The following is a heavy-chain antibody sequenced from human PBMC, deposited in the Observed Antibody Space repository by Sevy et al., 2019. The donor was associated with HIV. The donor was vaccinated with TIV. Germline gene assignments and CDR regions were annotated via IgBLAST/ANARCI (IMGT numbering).Heavy chain of an antibody. Sequence: GGSLRLSCAASGFTFSDYAMHWVRLAPGKGLEWVALMSYDGSNQYYADSVKGRFTISRDNSKNTLYLQMNSLRVEDTAVYYCAKSDGALTGIDPWGQGTLVTVSS. J-gene: IGHJ5*02. D-gene: IGHD7-27*01. CDR1: GFTFSDYA. V-gene: IGHV3-30*18. CDR2: MSYDGSNQ. CDR3: AKSDGALTGIDP.